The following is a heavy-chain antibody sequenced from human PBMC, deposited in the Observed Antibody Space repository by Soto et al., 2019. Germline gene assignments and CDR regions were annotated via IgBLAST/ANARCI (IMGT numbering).Heavy chain of an antibody. CDR2: IYTSGST. D-gene: IGHD6-13*01. V-gene: IGHV4-4*07. CDR1: GGSISSYY. CDR3: ARGGRYSSSWYRGIDWFDP. Sequence: ASENPSLTCTVSGGSISSYYWGLVRQPPGKGLEWIGRIYTSGSTNYNPSLKSRVTMSVDTSKNQFSLKLSSVTAADTAVYYCARGGRYSSSWYRGIDWFDPWGQGTLVTVSS. J-gene: IGHJ5*02.